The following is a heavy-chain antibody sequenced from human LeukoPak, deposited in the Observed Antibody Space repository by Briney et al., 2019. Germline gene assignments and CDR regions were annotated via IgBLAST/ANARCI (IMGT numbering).Heavy chain of an antibody. Sequence: ASVKLSCKASGYTFTHFYIHWVRQAPGQGLEWLGWIDPNNGDTDYAQKFQGRVTMTRDTSMDTAYMQVTGLRYDDTAVYYCAANVETGRGDFDIWGQGRLVTVSS. V-gene: IGHV1-2*02. D-gene: IGHD1-14*01. CDR1: GYTFTHFY. J-gene: IGHJ3*02. CDR3: AANVETGRGDFDI. CDR2: IDPNNGDT.